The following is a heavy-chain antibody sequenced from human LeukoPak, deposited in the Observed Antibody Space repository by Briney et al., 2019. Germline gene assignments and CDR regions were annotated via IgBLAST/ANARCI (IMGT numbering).Heavy chain of an antibody. V-gene: IGHV3-23*01. Sequence: GGSLRLSCAASGFTFSSYGMSWVRQAPGKGLEWVSTISGFGESTYCADSVKGRFTISRDNSKNTLYLQMNSLRAEDTAVYFCAKDGRGIVVVPDVPGDDYWGQGTLVTVSS. J-gene: IGHJ4*02. CDR1: GFTFSSYG. CDR3: AKDGRGIVVVPDVPGDDY. D-gene: IGHD2-2*01. CDR2: ISGFGEST.